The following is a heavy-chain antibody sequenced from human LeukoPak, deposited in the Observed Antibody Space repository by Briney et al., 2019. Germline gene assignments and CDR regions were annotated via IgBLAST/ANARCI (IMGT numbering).Heavy chain of an antibody. D-gene: IGHD4-17*01. Sequence: ASVKVSCKASGYTFTGYYMHWVRQAPGKGLEWMGGFDPEDGETIYAQKFQGRVTMTEDTSTDTAYMELSSLRSEDTAVYYCATSNSTTVSNWFDPWGQGTLVTVSS. CDR1: GYTFTGYY. CDR2: FDPEDGET. J-gene: IGHJ5*02. V-gene: IGHV1-24*01. CDR3: ATSNSTTVSNWFDP.